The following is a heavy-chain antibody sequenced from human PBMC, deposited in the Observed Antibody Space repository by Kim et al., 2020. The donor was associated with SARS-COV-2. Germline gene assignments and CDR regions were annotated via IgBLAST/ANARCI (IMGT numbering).Heavy chain of an antibody. V-gene: IGHV1-8*01. J-gene: IGHJ5*02. CDR3: ARGKYAYYYDGWSGVDGWFDP. CDR2: MNPNSGNT. Sequence: ASVKVSCKASGYTFTSYDINWVRQATGQGLEWMGWMNPNSGNTGYAQKFQGRVTMTRNTSISTAYMELSSLRSEDTAVYYCARGKYAYYYDGWSGVDGWFDPWGQGTLVTVSS. D-gene: IGHD3-22*01. CDR1: GYTFTSYD.